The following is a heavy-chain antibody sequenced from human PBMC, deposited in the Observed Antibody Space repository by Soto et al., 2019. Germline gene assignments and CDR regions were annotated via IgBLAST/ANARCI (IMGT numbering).Heavy chain of an antibody. J-gene: IGHJ6*02. Sequence: PSETLSLTCTVSGGSISSSSYYWGWIRQPPGKGLEWIGSIYYSGSTYYNPSLKSRVTISVDTSKNQFSLKLSSVTAADTAVYYCARDPIFFYYGSGSYYNEMDVWGQGTTVTVSS. CDR1: GGSISSSSYY. CDR2: IYYSGST. V-gene: IGHV4-39*07. D-gene: IGHD3-10*01. CDR3: ARDPIFFYYGSGSYYNEMDV.